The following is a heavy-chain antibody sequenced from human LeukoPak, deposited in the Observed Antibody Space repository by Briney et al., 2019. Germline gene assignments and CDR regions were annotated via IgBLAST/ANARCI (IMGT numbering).Heavy chain of an antibody. CDR2: IIPIFGTA. D-gene: IGHD4-23*01. Sequence: GASVKVSCKASGGTFSSYAISWVRQAPGQGLEWMGGIIPIFGTANYAQKFQGRVTITADKSTSTAYMELSSLRSEDTAVYYCANGGTLGAFDIWGQGTMVTVSS. CDR3: ANGGTLGAFDI. CDR1: GGTFSSYA. J-gene: IGHJ3*02. V-gene: IGHV1-69*06.